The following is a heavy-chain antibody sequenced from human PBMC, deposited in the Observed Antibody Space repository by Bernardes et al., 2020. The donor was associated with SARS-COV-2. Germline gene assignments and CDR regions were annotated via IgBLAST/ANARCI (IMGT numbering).Heavy chain of an antibody. Sequence: SETLSLTCTVSGGSMSVYHYSWIRQPPGKGLEWIGYIFYTGRTKYNPSLKSRVTISVDTSKNKFSLKLNSVTAADTAVYYCARHNVMGPDEWFDPWGQGTLVTVSS. J-gene: IGHJ5*02. CDR2: IFYTGRT. CDR1: GGSMSVYH. V-gene: IGHV4-59*08. D-gene: IGHD2-8*01. CDR3: ARHNVMGPDEWFDP.